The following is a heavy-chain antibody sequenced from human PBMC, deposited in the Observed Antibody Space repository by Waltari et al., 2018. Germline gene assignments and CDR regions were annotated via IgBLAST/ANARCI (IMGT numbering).Heavy chain of an antibody. D-gene: IGHD3-3*01. CDR1: GYTSTSND. CDR3: ARGADYDFWSGYYEVHGMDV. Sequence: QVQLVQSGAEVKKPGASVKVSCKASGYTSTSNDTNWLPPDTGQGPGWMGWMNPNSGNTGYAQKFQGRVTMTRNTSISTAYMELSSLRSEDTAVYYCARGADYDFWSGYYEVHGMDVWGQGTTVTVSS. CDR2: MNPNSGNT. J-gene: IGHJ6*02. V-gene: IGHV1-8*01.